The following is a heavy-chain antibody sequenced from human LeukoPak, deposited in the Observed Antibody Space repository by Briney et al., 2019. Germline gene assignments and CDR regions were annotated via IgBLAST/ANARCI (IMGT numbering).Heavy chain of an antibody. CDR1: GFTFSSYG. J-gene: IGHJ6*03. Sequence: GGSLRLSCAASGFTFSSYGMHWVRQAPGKGLEWVAFIRYDGSNKYYADSVKGRFTISRDNSKNTLYLHMNSLRAEDTAVYYCAKELPLYYYDSSGYYGSSMDVWGKGTTVTVSS. CDR2: IRYDGSNK. V-gene: IGHV3-30*02. CDR3: AKELPLYYYDSSGYYGSSMDV. D-gene: IGHD3-22*01.